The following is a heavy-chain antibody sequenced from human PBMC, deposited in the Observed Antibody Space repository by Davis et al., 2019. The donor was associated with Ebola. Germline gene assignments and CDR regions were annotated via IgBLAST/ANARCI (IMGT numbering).Heavy chain of an antibody. Sequence: GESLKISCSASGFTFSSYAMHWVRQAPGKGLEYVSAISSNGGSTYYADSVKGRFTISRDNSKNTLYLQMNSLRAEDTAVYYCAKRVGATTDYYYYYGMDVWGQGTTVTVSS. J-gene: IGHJ6*02. V-gene: IGHV3-64*04. CDR3: AKRVGATTDYYYYYGMDV. CDR1: GFTFSSYA. D-gene: IGHD1-26*01. CDR2: ISSNGGST.